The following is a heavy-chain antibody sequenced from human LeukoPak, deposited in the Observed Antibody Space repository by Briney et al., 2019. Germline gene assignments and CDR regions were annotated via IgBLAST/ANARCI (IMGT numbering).Heavy chain of an antibody. D-gene: IGHD6-13*01. CDR1: GFTFSSYC. CDR3: ARTKVAKSIAAAAFDY. J-gene: IGHJ4*02. V-gene: IGHV3-21*04. CDR2: ISTSSSYI. Sequence: GGSLRLSCAASGFTFSSYCMNWVRQAPGKGLEWVSFISTSSSYIHYADSVKGRFTISRDNSKNTLYLQMNSLRAEDTAVYYCARTKVAKSIAAAAFDYWGQGTLVTVSS.